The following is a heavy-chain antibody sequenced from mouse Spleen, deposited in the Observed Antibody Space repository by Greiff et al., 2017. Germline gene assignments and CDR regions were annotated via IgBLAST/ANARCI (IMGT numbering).Heavy chain of an antibody. D-gene: IGHD2-14*01. Sequence: QVQLKESGAELARPGASVKMSCKASGYTFTSYTMHWVKQRPGQGLEWIGYINPSSGYTKYNQKFKDKATLTADKSSSTAYMQLSSLTSEDSAVYYCARKDRYDWFAYWGQGTLVTVSA. CDR1: GYTFTSYT. V-gene: IGHV1-4*01. CDR2: INPSSGYT. J-gene: IGHJ3*01. CDR3: ARKDRYDWFAY.